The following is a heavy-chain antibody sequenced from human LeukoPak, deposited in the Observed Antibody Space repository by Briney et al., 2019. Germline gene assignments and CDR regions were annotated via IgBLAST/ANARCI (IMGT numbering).Heavy chain of an antibody. Sequence: GGSLRLSCAASGFTFSSYAMSWVRQAPGKGLEWVSAISGSGGSTYYADSVKGRFTISRDNSKNTLYLQMNSLRAEDTAVYYCAKDHDAYCGDCPELDYWGQGTLVTVSS. V-gene: IGHV3-23*01. CDR2: ISGSGGST. D-gene: IGHD2-21*01. CDR3: AKDHDAYCGDCPELDY. CDR1: GFTFSSYA. J-gene: IGHJ4*02.